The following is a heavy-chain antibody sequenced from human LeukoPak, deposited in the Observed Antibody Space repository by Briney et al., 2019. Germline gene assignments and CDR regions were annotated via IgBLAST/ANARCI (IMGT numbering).Heavy chain of an antibody. V-gene: IGHV4-31*03. D-gene: IGHD3-22*01. J-gene: IGHJ4*02. CDR1: GGFISSGGYY. Sequence: TLSLTCTVSGGFISSGGYYWSWIRQHPGKGLEWIGYIYYSGSTYYNPSLKSRVTISVDTSKNQFSLKLSSVTAADTAVYYCARGLVVVINQYYFDYWGQGTLVTVSS. CDR2: IYYSGST. CDR3: ARGLVVVINQYYFDY.